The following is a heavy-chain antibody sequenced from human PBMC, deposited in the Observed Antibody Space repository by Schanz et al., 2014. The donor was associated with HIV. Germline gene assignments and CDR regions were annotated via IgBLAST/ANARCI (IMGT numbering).Heavy chain of an antibody. V-gene: IGHV3-7*01. J-gene: IGHJ4*02. D-gene: IGHD5-12*01. CDR3: TTDQFGGYFVH. CDR1: GLTFRNYW. CDR2: INGDETEK. Sequence: EEHLLESGGDLIQPGGSLRLSCAVSGLTFRNYWMAWVRQAPGKGLEWVANINGDETEKYYVDSVRGRFTISRDNAKNSLYLQMNSLRDDDMAVYYCTTDQFGGYFVHWGQGALVTVSS.